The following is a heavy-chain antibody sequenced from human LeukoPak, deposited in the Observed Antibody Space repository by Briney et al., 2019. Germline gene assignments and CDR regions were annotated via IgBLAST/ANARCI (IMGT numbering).Heavy chain of an antibody. D-gene: IGHD6-19*01. Sequence: ASVTVSCKASGYTFTGYYMHWVRQAPGQGLEWMGWINPNSGGTNYALKFQGRVTMTRDTSISTAYMELSRLRSDDTAVYYCARDIAVADYWGQGTLVTVSS. CDR3: ARDIAVADY. CDR2: INPNSGGT. V-gene: IGHV1-2*02. CDR1: GYTFTGYY. J-gene: IGHJ4*02.